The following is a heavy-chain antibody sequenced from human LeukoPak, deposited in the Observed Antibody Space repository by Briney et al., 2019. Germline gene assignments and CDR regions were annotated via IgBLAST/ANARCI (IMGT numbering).Heavy chain of an antibody. CDR3: ARDQAATNTQVRFCLD. CDR1: GYTFTSYG. CDR2: ISAYNGNT. J-gene: IGHJ4*02. V-gene: IGHV1-18*01. Sequence: ASVKVSCKASGYTFTSYGISWVRQAPGQGLGWMGWISAYNGNTNFAQRLQGRVTMTTDTSTSTAYMDLRSLRSDDTAVYYCARDQAATNTQVRFCLDWGQGTLVTVSS. D-gene: IGHD3-9*01.